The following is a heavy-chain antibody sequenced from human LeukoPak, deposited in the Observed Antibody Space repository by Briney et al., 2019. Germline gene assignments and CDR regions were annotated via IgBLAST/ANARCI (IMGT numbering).Heavy chain of an antibody. CDR2: IYYGGST. CDR1: GGSISSYD. CDR3: ASLYCSSTSCYLFH. V-gene: IGHV4-59*08. Sequence: SETLSLTCTVSGGSISSYDWSWIRQPPGKGLEWVGYIYYGGSTNYNPSLKSRVTISVDTSKNQFSLKLSSVTAADTAVYFCASLYCSSTSCYLFHWGQGTLVTVSS. J-gene: IGHJ4*02. D-gene: IGHD2-2*01.